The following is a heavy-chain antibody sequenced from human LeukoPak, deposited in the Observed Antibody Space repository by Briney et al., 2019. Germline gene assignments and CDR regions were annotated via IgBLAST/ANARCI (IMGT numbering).Heavy chain of an antibody. Sequence: GGSLRLSCAASGFTFSSYSMNWVRQAPGKGLEWVSSISSSSSYIYYADSVKGRFTISRDNAKDSLYLQMNSLRAEDTAVYYCARDQNGWDFDYWGQGTLVTVSS. CDR1: GFTFSSYS. CDR2: ISSSSSYI. CDR3: ARDQNGWDFDY. V-gene: IGHV3-21*01. J-gene: IGHJ4*02. D-gene: IGHD6-19*01.